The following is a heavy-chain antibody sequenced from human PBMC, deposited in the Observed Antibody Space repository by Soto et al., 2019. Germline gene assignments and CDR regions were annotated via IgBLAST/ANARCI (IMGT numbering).Heavy chain of an antibody. CDR2: ITAYNVNT. CDR3: ASVNLGGLYFDY. V-gene: IGHV1-18*01. CDR1: GYMFMHSG. Sequence: QVQLVQSGVEVNKPGASVKVSCKAAGYMFMHSGIRCVRQAPGQGLDWLGWITAYNVNTNYAQKFQGIVTMTTDTSSSTAYMELVSLKSDDTAVFYGASVNLGGLYFDYWGQGTLVTVAS. D-gene: IGHD3-3*01. J-gene: IGHJ4*02.